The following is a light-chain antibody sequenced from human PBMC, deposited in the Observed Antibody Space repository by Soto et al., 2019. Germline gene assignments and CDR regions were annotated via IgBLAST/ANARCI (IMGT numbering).Light chain of an antibody. CDR3: QQYDRSSYT. CDR2: GAS. Sequence: EIVLTQSPGTLSLSPGERATLSSRASQSVSSIYLAWYQQKPGQPPRLLIYGASSRATGIPDRFSGSGSGTDFTLTISRLEPEDFAVYYCQQYDRSSYTFGQGTKLEIK. V-gene: IGKV3-20*01. CDR1: QSVSSIY. J-gene: IGKJ2*01.